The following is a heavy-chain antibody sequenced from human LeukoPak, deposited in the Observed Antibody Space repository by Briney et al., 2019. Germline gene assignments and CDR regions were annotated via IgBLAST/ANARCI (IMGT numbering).Heavy chain of an antibody. CDR1: GFTFSSYA. J-gene: IGHJ3*02. D-gene: IGHD6-13*01. V-gene: IGHV3-64*01. CDR3: ARASSSSFFSAFDI. CDR2: ISSNGGST. Sequence: PGGSLRLSCAASGFTFSSYAMHWVRQAPGKGLEYVSAISSNGGSTYYANSVKGRFTISIDNSKNTLYLQMGSLRAEDMAVYYCARASSSSFFSAFDIWGQGTMVTVSS.